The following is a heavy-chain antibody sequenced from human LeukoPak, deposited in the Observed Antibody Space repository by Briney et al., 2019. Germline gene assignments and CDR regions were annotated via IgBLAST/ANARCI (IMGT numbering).Heavy chain of an antibody. V-gene: IGHV3-30*04. CDR2: ISYDGSNK. Sequence: PGGSLRLSCSASGFTFSRYAMHWVRQAPGKGLEWVAVISYDGSNKYYADSVKGRFTISRDNSKNTLYLQMNSLRAEDTAVYYCAKERAYWGQGTLVTVSS. J-gene: IGHJ4*02. CDR1: GFTFSRYA. CDR3: AKERAY.